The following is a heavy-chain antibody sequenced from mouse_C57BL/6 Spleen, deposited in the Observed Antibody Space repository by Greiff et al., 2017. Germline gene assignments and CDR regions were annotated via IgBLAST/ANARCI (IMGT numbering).Heavy chain of an antibody. D-gene: IGHD1-1*01. CDR3: ARSTVVESLDY. Sequence: QVQLKQSGAELVRPGTSVKVSCKASGYAFTNYLIEWVKQRPGQGLEWIGVINPGSGGTNYNEKFKGKATLTADKSSSTAYMQLSSLTSEDSAVYFCARSTVVESLDYWGQGTTLTVSS. CDR2: INPGSGGT. J-gene: IGHJ2*01. V-gene: IGHV1-54*01. CDR1: GYAFTNYL.